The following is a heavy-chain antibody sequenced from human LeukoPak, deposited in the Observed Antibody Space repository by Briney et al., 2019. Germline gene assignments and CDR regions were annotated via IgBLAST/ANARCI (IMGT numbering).Heavy chain of an antibody. CDR3: AGVFDGQLWFGLSWFDP. V-gene: IGHV1-69*13. Sequence: ASVKVSCKASGGTFSSYAISWVRQAPGQGLEWVGGIIPIFGTANYAQKFQGRVTITADESTSTAYMELSSLRSEDTAVYYCAGVFDGQLWFGLSWFDPWGQGTLVTVSS. CDR2: IIPIFGTA. J-gene: IGHJ5*02. CDR1: GGTFSSYA. D-gene: IGHD3-10*01.